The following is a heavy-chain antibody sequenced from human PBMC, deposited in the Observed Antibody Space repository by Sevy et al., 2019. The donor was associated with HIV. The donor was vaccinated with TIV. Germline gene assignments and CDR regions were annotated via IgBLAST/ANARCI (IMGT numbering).Heavy chain of an antibody. Sequence: GGSLRLSCAASGFTFSSYWMSWVRQAPGKGLEWVANIKQDGSEKTYVDSVKGRFTISRDKAKNSLYLQMNNLRAEDTAGYYCARETRYSSSWYVGEYYYYYGMDVWGQGTTVTVSS. CDR3: ARETRYSSSWYVGEYYYYYGMDV. CDR1: GFTFSSYW. V-gene: IGHV3-7*01. J-gene: IGHJ6*02. CDR2: IKQDGSEK. D-gene: IGHD6-13*01.